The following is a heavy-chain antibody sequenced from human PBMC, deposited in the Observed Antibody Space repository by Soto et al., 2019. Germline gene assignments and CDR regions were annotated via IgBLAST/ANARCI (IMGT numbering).Heavy chain of an antibody. D-gene: IGHD5-12*01. Sequence: ESGGGLVQPGGSLRLSCAASGFFFNNYWMSWVRQAPGKGLEWVANIKPDGREKNYVDSVKGRFTISRDNAKNSLDLQMNSLTAEDTAVYYCASVAIWGQGTLVTVSS. V-gene: IGHV3-7*01. CDR3: ASVAI. J-gene: IGHJ4*02. CDR2: IKPDGREK. CDR1: GFFFNNYW.